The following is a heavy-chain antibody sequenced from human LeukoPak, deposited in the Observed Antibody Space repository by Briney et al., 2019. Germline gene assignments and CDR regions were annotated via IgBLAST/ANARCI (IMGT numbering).Heavy chain of an antibody. V-gene: IGHV3-49*04. CDR1: GFTFGDYA. Sequence: GGSLRLSCTTSGFTFGDYAMSWGRQAPGKGLEWVGFIRSKAYGGTTGYAASVKGRFTISRDDSKSIAYLQMNSLKTEDTAVYYCTRLSLGGWYPSYWGQGTLVTVSS. CDR3: TRLSLGGWYPSY. D-gene: IGHD6-19*01. J-gene: IGHJ4*02. CDR2: IRSKAYGGTT.